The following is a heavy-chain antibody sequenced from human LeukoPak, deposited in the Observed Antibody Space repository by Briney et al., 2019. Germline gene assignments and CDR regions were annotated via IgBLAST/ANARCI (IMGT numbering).Heavy chain of an antibody. V-gene: IGHV4-39*01. CDR2: ISNTGRT. J-gene: IGHJ5*02. Sequence: NTSETLSLTCTVSGGSISSSSYCWGWIRQPPGKGLGWIGSISNTGRTYYNPSLKSRVTVSVDRSKNQFSLTLTSVTAADTSVYYCXRQXDNDHGDPNWFDTWGQGTLVTVSS. D-gene: IGHD4-17*01. CDR1: GGSISSSSYC. CDR3: XRQXDNDHGDPNWFDT.